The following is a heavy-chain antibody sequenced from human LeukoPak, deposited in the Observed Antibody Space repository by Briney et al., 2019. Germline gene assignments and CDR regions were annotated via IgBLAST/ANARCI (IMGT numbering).Heavy chain of an antibody. Sequence: GGSLRLSCAASGFTFDDYAMHWVRQAPGKGLEWVSGISWNSGSIGYAGSVKGRFTISRDNAKNSLYLQMNSLRAEDTALYYCAKASSGWSPPFDYWGQGTLVTVSS. CDR1: GFTFDDYA. CDR3: AKASSGWSPPFDY. D-gene: IGHD6-19*01. CDR2: ISWNSGSI. J-gene: IGHJ4*02. V-gene: IGHV3-9*01.